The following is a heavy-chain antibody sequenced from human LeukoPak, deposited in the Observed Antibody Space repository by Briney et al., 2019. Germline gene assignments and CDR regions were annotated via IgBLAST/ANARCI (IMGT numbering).Heavy chain of an antibody. CDR3: AREINKWFDP. Sequence: GGSLRFSCAASGFTFSSHWMHWVRQAPGKGLVWVSRISPDGSTTKNADSVKGRFTISRDNARSTLFLQLNSLRAEDTAVYYCAREINKWFDPWGQGTLVTVSS. J-gene: IGHJ5*02. CDR2: ISPDGSTT. V-gene: IGHV3-74*03. CDR1: GFTFSSHW.